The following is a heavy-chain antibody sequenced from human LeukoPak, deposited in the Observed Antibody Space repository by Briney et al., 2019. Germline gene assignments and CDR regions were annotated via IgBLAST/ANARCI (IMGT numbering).Heavy chain of an antibody. Sequence: GESLKISCKGSGYSFTSYWIGWVRQMPGKGLEWMGIIYPGDSDTRYSPSFQGQVTISADKSISTAYLQWSSLKASDTAMYYCARRYYYDSSGYYYGLYYSDYWGQGTLVTVSS. J-gene: IGHJ4*02. CDR3: ARRYYYDSSGYYYGLYYSDY. CDR1: GYSFTSYW. D-gene: IGHD3-22*01. V-gene: IGHV5-51*01. CDR2: IYPGDSDT.